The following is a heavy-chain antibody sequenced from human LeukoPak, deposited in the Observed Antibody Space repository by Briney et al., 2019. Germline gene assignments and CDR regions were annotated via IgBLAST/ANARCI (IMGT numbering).Heavy chain of an antibody. V-gene: IGHV4-38-2*02. J-gene: IGHJ6*03. CDR2: IYHSGST. Sequence: NPSETLSLTRTVSGYSISNGYYWGWIRQPPGKGLEWIGSIYHSGSTYYNPSLKSRVTISVDTSKNQFSLKLSSVTATDTAVYYCARDETYSSDWQSNHYYYYMDVWGKGTTVTVSS. D-gene: IGHD6-19*01. CDR3: ARDETYSSDWQSNHYYYYMDV. CDR1: GYSISNGYY.